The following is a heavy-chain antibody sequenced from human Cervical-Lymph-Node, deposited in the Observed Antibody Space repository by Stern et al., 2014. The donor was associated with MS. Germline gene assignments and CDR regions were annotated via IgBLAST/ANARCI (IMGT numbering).Heavy chain of an antibody. CDR2: IFHTGDT. J-gene: IGHJ4*02. CDR1: GASLSGVNW. Sequence: VQLVESGPGLVKPGTLSLTCTVSGASLSGVNWWTWVRQPPGKGLEWIGEIFHTGDTNYNPSLRSRVVMLVDSSKSQFSLQLTSVTAADTAVYYCARGGGTDSPTYDYWGQGTLVTVS. V-gene: IGHV4-4*02. D-gene: IGHD3-16*01. CDR3: ARGGGTDSPTYDY.